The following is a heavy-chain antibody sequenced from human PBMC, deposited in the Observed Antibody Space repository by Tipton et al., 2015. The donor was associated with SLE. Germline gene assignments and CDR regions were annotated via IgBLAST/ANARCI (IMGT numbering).Heavy chain of an antibody. CDR3: ARDSPNWVYRDIDY. Sequence: SLRLSCAASGFTFSSSWMTWIRQAPGKGLEWLSSISSNGGTIYYADSLKGRFTISRDNAKNSLFLEVDGLRAEDTAVYYCARDSPNWVYRDIDYWGQGTLVTVSS. CDR1: GFTFSSSW. CDR2: ISSNGGTI. D-gene: IGHD3-16*02. V-gene: IGHV3-11*01. J-gene: IGHJ4*02.